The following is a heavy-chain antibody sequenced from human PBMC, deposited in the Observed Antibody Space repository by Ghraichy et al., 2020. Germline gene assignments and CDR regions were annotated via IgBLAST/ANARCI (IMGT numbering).Heavy chain of an antibody. CDR3: ARGFNTIFGVPKVYFDY. CDR1: GGSFSGYY. J-gene: IGHJ4*02. D-gene: IGHD3-3*01. CDR2: INHSGST. Sequence: SETPSLTCAVYGGSFSGYYWSWIRQPPGKGLEWIGEINHSGSTNYNPSLKSRVTISVDTSKNQFSLKLSSVTAADTAVYYCARGFNTIFGVPKVYFDYWGQGTLVTVSS. V-gene: IGHV4-34*01.